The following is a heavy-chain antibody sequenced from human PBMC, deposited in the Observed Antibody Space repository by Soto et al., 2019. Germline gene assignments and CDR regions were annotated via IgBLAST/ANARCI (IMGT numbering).Heavy chain of an antibody. CDR3: ARGKRDFWSGNYGMDV. D-gene: IGHD3-3*01. Sequence: SETLSLTCAVSGGSISSSNWRSWVRQPPGKGLEWIGEIYHSGSTNYNPSLKSRVTISVDKSKNQFSLKLSSVTAADTAVYYCARGKRDFWSGNYGMDVWGQGTTVTVSS. CDR1: GGSISSSNW. V-gene: IGHV4-4*02. CDR2: IYHSGST. J-gene: IGHJ6*02.